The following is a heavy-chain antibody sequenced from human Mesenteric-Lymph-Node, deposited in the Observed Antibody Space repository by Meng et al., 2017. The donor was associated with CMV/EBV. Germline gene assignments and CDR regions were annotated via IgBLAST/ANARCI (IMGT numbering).Heavy chain of an antibody. V-gene: IGHV4-39*01. D-gene: IGHD6-19*01. Sequence: QWHRRESGPGQVKPSETLSLTCPVSGDSISSVYYWGWIRQPPGRGLELIGSVHYTGSTYYSPSLKSRVTVSVDTSKNQFSLRLTSVTAADPAGYYCARPFPSWQSPRLDPFGAWGQGTLVTVSS. CDR2: VHYTGST. CDR3: ARPFPSWQSPRLDPFGA. CDR1: GDSISSVYY. J-gene: IGHJ5*02.